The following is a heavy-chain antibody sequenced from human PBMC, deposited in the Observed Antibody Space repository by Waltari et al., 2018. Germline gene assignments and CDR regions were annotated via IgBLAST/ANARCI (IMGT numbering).Heavy chain of an antibody. J-gene: IGHJ6*04. D-gene: IGHD3-10*01. CDR3: ARDWLGPGGVPDV. Sequence: EMRLVESGGGLIQPGGSLRLSCAAPGLAVSNNYLSWVRQAPGKGLEWVSLIFSAGTTYYADSVEGRFTISRDSSNNIVYLQMNNLRAEDTAVYYCARDWLGPGGVPDVWGKGTTVTVSS. V-gene: IGHV3-53*01. CDR2: IFSAGTT. CDR1: GLAVSNNY.